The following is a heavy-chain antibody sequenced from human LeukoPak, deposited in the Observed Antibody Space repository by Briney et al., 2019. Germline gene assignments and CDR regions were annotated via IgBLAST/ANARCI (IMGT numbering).Heavy chain of an antibody. J-gene: IGHJ5*02. Sequence: PGGSLRLSCAASGFTFNNYAMNWVRQAPGKGLEWVSSISGGGETTYYADSAKGRFTISRDNSQNTLYLQMNSLRAEDTAVYYCAKDPTLDSSGYPYNWFDPWGQGTLVTVSS. CDR2: ISGGGETT. D-gene: IGHD3-22*01. CDR1: GFTFNNYA. CDR3: AKDPTLDSSGYPYNWFDP. V-gene: IGHV3-23*01.